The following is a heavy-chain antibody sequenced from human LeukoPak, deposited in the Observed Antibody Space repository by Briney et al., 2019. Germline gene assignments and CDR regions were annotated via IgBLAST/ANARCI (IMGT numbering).Heavy chain of an antibody. CDR2: ISYSGST. Sequence: PSETLSLTCTVSGGSISSSSYYWGWIRQPPGKGLEWIGSISYSGSTYYNPSLKSRVTIFVDTSKKQFSLKVNSVTAADTAVYYCARLDCSCTSCLVGFDYWGQGTLVTVSS. D-gene: IGHD2-2*01. J-gene: IGHJ4*02. CDR1: GGSISSSSYY. V-gene: IGHV4-39*01. CDR3: ARLDCSCTSCLVGFDY.